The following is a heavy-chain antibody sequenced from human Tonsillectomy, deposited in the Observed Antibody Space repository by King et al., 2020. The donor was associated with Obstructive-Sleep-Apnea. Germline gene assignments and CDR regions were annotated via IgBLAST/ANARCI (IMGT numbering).Heavy chain of an antibody. Sequence: VQLVESGGGLVQPGGSLRLSCAASGFAVSSNSMSWVRQAPGKGLEWVSVIYSGGSTYYADSVKGRLTSSRDNSKNTLYLQMNSLRAEDTAVYYCARDHVVGTTRSGAFDIWGQGTMVTVSS. CDR2: IYSGGST. CDR1: GFAVSSNS. D-gene: IGHD5-12*01. V-gene: IGHV3-66*01. J-gene: IGHJ3*02. CDR3: ARDHVVGTTRSGAFDI.